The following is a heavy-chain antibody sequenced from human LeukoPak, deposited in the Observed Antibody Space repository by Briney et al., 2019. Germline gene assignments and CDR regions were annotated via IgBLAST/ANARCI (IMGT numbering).Heavy chain of an antibody. D-gene: IGHD6-19*01. J-gene: IGHJ6*03. V-gene: IGHV1-24*01. Sequence: PRASVKVSCKVPGYTLTELSMHWVRQAPGKGLEWMGGFDPEDGETIYAQKFQGRVTMTEDTSTDTAYMELSSLRSEDTAVYYCATDSSGHHYYMDVWGKGTTVTVSS. CDR3: ATDSSGHHYYMDV. CDR1: GYTLTELS. CDR2: FDPEDGET.